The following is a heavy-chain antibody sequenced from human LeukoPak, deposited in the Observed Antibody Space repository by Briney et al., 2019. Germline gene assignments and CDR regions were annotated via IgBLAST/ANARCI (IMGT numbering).Heavy chain of an antibody. CDR2: INPDSGGT. CDR1: AYTFTGYY. D-gene: IGHD6-19*01. CDR3: AREGSGSYGNFDY. V-gene: IGHV1-2*02. Sequence: ASVKVSCKASAYTFTGYYMHWVRQAPGQGLEWMGWINPDSGGTNYAQKFQGRVTMTRDTSISTAYMEVSRLRSDDTAVYYCAREGSGSYGNFDYWGQGTLVTVSS. J-gene: IGHJ4*02.